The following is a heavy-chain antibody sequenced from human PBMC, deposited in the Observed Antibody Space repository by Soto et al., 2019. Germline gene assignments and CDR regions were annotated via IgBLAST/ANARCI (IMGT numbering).Heavy chain of an antibody. D-gene: IGHD2-2*02. CDR3: AAYTSLDY. Sequence: SGGSLRLSCAASGFTVSNNYMSWVRQAPGKGLEWVSLIYSGGSTFYADSVKGRFTISRDNSKNTLFLQMNSLRAEDTAVYFCAAYTSLDYWGQETLVTVSS. CDR1: GFTVSNNY. V-gene: IGHV3-53*01. CDR2: IYSGGST. J-gene: IGHJ4*02.